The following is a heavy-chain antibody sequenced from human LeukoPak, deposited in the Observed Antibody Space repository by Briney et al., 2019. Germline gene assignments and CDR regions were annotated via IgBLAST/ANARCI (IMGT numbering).Heavy chain of an antibody. J-gene: IGHJ4*02. V-gene: IGHV4-59*01. CDR2: IYYSGST. D-gene: IGHD3-9*01. Sequence: SETLSLTCTVSGGSISSYYWSWIRQPPGKGLEWIGYIYYSGSTNYNPSLKSRVTISVDTSKNQFSLKLSSVTAADTAVYYCASSAYDILTGYYTFFEYWGQGTLVTVSS. CDR1: GGSISSYY. CDR3: ASSAYDILTGYYTFFEY.